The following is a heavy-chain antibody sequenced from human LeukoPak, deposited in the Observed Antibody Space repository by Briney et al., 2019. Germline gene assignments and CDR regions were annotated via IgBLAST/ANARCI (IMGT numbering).Heavy chain of an antibody. CDR1: GFTFSSYS. Sequence: GGSLRLSCAASGFTFSSYSMNWVRQAPGKGLEWVSYISSSSSTIYYADSVKGRFTISRDNAKNSLYLQMNSLRAEDTAVYYCARDVYSSADYWGQGTLVTVSS. CDR2: ISSSSSTI. V-gene: IGHV3-48*01. J-gene: IGHJ4*02. D-gene: IGHD6-19*01. CDR3: ARDVYSSADY.